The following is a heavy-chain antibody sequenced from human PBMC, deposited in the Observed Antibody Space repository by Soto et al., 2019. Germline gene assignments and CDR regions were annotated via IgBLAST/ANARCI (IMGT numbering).Heavy chain of an antibody. CDR3: ASGTYYYDSSGYQSRYYYGMDV. CDR1: GGSISSSSYY. J-gene: IGHJ6*02. Sequence: PSETLSLTCTVSGGSISSSSYYWGWIRQPPGKGLEWIGSIYYSGSTYYNPSLKSRATISVDTSKNQFSLKLSSVTAADTAVYYCASGTYYYDSSGYQSRYYYGMDVWGQGTTVTVSS. D-gene: IGHD3-22*01. CDR2: IYYSGST. V-gene: IGHV4-39*01.